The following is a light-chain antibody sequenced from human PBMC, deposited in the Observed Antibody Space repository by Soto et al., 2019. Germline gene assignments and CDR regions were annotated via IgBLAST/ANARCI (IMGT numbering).Light chain of an antibody. Sequence: DIQMTQSPSTLSASVGDRVTITCRASQSISTWLAWYQQKPGKAPKLLIYKASSLESGVPSRFSGSGSGSEFTFTISSLQPDDFATYYCQQYINRWTFGQGTKV. J-gene: IGKJ1*01. CDR1: QSISTW. CDR3: QQYINRWT. CDR2: KAS. V-gene: IGKV1-5*03.